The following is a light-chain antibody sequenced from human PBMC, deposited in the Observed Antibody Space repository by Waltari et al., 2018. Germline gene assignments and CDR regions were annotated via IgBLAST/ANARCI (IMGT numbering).Light chain of an antibody. Sequence: ETVLTQSPATLSLSPGERATLPCRASQSLSSYLAWYQQKPGQAPRLLIYDASNRSTGIPARFSGSGSGTDFTLTISSLEPEDFAVYYCQQRSNRLTFGGGTKVEIK. V-gene: IGKV3-11*01. CDR2: DAS. J-gene: IGKJ4*01. CDR3: QQRSNRLT. CDR1: QSLSSY.